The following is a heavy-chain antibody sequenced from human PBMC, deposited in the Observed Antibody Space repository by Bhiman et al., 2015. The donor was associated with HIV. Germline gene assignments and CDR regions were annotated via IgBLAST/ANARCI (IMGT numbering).Heavy chain of an antibody. Sequence: EVQLVESGGGLVQPGWSLRLSCAASGFTFDDYAMHWVRQAPGKGLEWVSSISWNSANIDYADSVKGRFTISRDNAKNSLYLRMNSLRAEDTALYYCAKDLSIAARVFDYWGQGTRVTVSS. CDR1: GFTFDDYA. D-gene: IGHD6-6*01. CDR3: AKDLSIAARVFDY. V-gene: IGHV3-9*01. CDR2: ISWNSANI. J-gene: IGHJ4*02.